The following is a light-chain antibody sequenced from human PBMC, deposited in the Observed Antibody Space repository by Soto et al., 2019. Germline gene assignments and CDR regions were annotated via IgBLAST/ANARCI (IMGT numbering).Light chain of an antibody. Sequence: EIVMTQSPVTLSVSPGERATLSCRASQSVSSNLAWYQQKPGQAPSLLIYGAFTRATGIPARFSGTGSGTEFTLTISSLQSEDFALYYCQHYGSSPPYTFGQGTKLKIK. J-gene: IGKJ2*01. V-gene: IGKV3-15*01. CDR2: GAF. CDR1: QSVSSN. CDR3: QHYGSSPPYT.